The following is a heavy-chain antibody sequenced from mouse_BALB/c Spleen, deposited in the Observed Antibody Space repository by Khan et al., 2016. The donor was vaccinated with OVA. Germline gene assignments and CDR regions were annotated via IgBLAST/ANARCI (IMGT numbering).Heavy chain of an antibody. Sequence: EVELVESGGDLVKPGGSLKLSCAASGFTFSTYGMSWVRQTPDKRLEWVATVSTGGGYTYYPDSVKGRFTISGDNAKNTLYLPMSSLKSEDTSMFYCARRAYYYESEGFDYWGQGTLVTVSA. CDR3: ARRAYYYESEGFDY. CDR2: VSTGGGYT. J-gene: IGHJ3*01. V-gene: IGHV5-6*01. CDR1: GFTFSTYG. D-gene: IGHD1-1*01.